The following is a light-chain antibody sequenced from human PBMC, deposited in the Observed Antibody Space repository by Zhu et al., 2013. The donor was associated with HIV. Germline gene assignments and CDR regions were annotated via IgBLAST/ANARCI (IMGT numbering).Light chain of an antibody. J-gene: IGKJ2*01. CDR1: QSVLHSSNNKNY. V-gene: IGKV4-1*01. CDR3: QQYASTPT. CDR2: WAS. Sequence: DIVMTQSPDSLAVSLGERATINCKSSQSVLHSSNNKNYLAWYQQKPGQPPRLLIYWASTRESGVPDRFSGSGSGRDFTLTISSLQAEDVAVYYCQQYASTPTFGQGTRLEIK.